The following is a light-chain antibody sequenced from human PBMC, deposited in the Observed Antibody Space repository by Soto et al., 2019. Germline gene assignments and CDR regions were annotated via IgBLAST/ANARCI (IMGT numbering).Light chain of an antibody. CDR1: QSISSN. J-gene: IGKJ4*01. Sequence: EIVMTQSPATLSVSPGERATLSCRASQSISSNLAWYQQKPGQAPRLLMFRTSSRATGFPARFSGSGSGTEFNLTISSLQSEDFGVYYCQKYNNWPRATFGEGTKVDIK. CDR2: RTS. V-gene: IGKV3-15*01. CDR3: QKYNNWPRAT.